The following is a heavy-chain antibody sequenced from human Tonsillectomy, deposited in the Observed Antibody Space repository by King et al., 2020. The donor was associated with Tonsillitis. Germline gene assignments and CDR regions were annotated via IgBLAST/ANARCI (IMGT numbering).Heavy chain of an antibody. Sequence: VQLVESGGGVVQPGRSLRLSCAASGFTFSSYGMHWVRQAPGKGLEWVAVIWDDGSNKYYADSVKGRFTISRGNSKNTLYLQMNSLRAEDTAVYYCARAPPAAPRSYYYYGMDVWGQGTTVTVSS. J-gene: IGHJ6*02. CDR3: ARAPPAAPRSYYYYGMDV. D-gene: IGHD2-2*01. V-gene: IGHV3-33*01. CDR1: GFTFSSYG. CDR2: IWDDGSNK.